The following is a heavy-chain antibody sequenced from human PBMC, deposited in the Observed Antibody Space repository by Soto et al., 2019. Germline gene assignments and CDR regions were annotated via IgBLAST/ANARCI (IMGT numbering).Heavy chain of an antibody. CDR1: GFTFSSYW. Sequence: EVQLVESGGGLVQPGGSLRLSCAASGFTFSSYWLHWVRQAPGEGLVWVSRINSDGSSTRYADSVKGRFTIYRDNAKNTLYLQMNNLRVEATALYYCATSISVGGGGWGQGTLVTVSS. D-gene: IGHD3-16*01. V-gene: IGHV3-74*01. CDR3: ATSISVGGGG. CDR2: INSDGSST. J-gene: IGHJ4*02.